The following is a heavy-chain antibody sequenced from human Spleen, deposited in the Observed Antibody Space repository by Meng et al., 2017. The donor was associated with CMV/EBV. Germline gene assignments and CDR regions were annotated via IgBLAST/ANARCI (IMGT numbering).Heavy chain of an antibody. Sequence: GESLKISCAASGFTFSSYSMNWVRQAPGKGLEWVVNINQDGSEKNYVDSVKGRFTISRDNANNILYLQMNSLRVEDTAVYYCVRGGGWFDPWGQGTLVTVSS. J-gene: IGHJ5*02. CDR3: VRGGGWFDP. CDR1: GFTFSSYS. CDR2: INQDGSEK. V-gene: IGHV3-7*01.